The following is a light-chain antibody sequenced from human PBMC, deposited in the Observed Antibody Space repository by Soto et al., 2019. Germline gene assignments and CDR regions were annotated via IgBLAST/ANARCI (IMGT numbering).Light chain of an antibody. CDR1: QSVSSN. CDR3: QQYNDWPPQLT. J-gene: IGKJ4*01. V-gene: IGKV3-15*01. Sequence: ETVMTQSPATLSVSPGERATLSCRASQSVSSNLAWYQQKLGQAPRLLIYGASTRATDIPARFSGSGSGTEFPLTISSLQSEDSAVYYCQQYNDWPPQLTFGGGTKVEIK. CDR2: GAS.